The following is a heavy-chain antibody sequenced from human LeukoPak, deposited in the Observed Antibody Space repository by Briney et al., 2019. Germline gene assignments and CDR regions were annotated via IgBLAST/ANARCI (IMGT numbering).Heavy chain of an antibody. CDR3: AKDIGFGESGYYYYYGMDV. D-gene: IGHD3-10*01. J-gene: IGHJ6*02. CDR1: GFTFDDYT. CDR2: ISWDGGST. Sequence: RSGGSLRLSCAASGFTFDDYTMHWVRQAPGKGLEWVSLISWDGGSTYYADSVKGRFTISRDNSKNSLYLQMNSLRTEDTALYYCAKDIGFGESGYYYYYGMDVWGQGTTVTVSS. V-gene: IGHV3-43*01.